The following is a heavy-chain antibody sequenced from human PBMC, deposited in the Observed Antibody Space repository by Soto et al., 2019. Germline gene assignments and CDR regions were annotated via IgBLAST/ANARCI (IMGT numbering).Heavy chain of an antibody. Sequence: QVQLVESGGGVVQPGRSLRLSCAASGFTFSSYGMHWVRQAPGKGLEWVAVISYDGSNKYYADSVKGRFTISRDNSKNTLYLQMTSLRAEDTAVYYCAKNCGILTGYCMDVWGQGTTVTVSS. D-gene: IGHD3-9*01. CDR2: ISYDGSNK. J-gene: IGHJ6*02. V-gene: IGHV3-30*18. CDR3: AKNCGILTGYCMDV. CDR1: GFTFSSYG.